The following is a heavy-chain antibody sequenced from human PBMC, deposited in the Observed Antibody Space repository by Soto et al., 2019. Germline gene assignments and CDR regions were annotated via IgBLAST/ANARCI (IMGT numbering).Heavy chain of an antibody. CDR3: AREAYCGGDCYPAYFDY. CDR2: IIPIFGTA. V-gene: IGHV1-69*13. CDR1: GGTFSSYA. Sequence: ASVKVSCKASGGTFSSYAISWVRQAPGQGLEWMGGIIPIFGTANYAQKFQGRVTITADESTSTAYMELSSLRSEDTAVYYCAREAYCGGDCYPAYFDYWGQGTLVTVSS. D-gene: IGHD2-21*02. J-gene: IGHJ4*02.